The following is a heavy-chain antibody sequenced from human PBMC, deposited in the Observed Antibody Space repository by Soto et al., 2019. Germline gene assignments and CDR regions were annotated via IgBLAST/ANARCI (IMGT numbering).Heavy chain of an antibody. J-gene: IGHJ4*02. CDR2: ISSSGDHT. CDR3: AKLLRPGLQFFDF. D-gene: IGHD4-4*01. Sequence: EVQLLESGGGLVQPGGSLRLSCAASGFTFSDYAMSWVCQAPGKGLDWVSAISSSGDHTFYADSVKGRFTISRDNSKNTLYLQVNSLRAEDTAVYYCAKLLRPGLQFFDFWGQGTLVTVSS. CDR1: GFTFSDYA. V-gene: IGHV3-23*01.